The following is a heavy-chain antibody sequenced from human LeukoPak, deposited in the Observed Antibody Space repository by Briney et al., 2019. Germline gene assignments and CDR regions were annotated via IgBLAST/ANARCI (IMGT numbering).Heavy chain of an antibody. CDR2: IYHSGST. J-gene: IGHJ4*02. CDR3: ARGSVDYYFDY. Sequence: PSETLSLTCTVSGYSISSGYYWGWIRQPPGKGLEWIGSIYHSGSTYYNPSLKSRVTISVDTSKNQFSLKLSSVTAADTAVYYCARGSVDYYFDYWGQGTLVTVSS. V-gene: IGHV4-38-2*02. D-gene: IGHD3-9*01. CDR1: GYSISSGYY.